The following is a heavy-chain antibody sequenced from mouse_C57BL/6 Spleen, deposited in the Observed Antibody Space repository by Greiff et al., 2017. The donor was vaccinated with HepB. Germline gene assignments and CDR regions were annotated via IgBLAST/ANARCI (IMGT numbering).Heavy chain of an antibody. CDR3: ARGYYFDY. V-gene: IGHV1-61*01. CDR1: GYTFTSYW. J-gene: IGHJ2*01. CDR2: IYPSDSET. Sequence: QVQLQQPGAELVRPGSSVKLSCKASGYTFTSYWVDWVKQRPGQGLEWIGNIYPSDSETHYNQKFKDKATLTVDKSSSTAYMQLSSLTSEDSAVYYCARGYYFDYWGQGTTLTVSS.